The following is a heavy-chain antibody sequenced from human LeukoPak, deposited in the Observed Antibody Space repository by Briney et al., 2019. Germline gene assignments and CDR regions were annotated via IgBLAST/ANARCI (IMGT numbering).Heavy chain of an antibody. CDR3: ARHFFDDSSGSGY. J-gene: IGHJ4*02. V-gene: IGHV4-59*08. D-gene: IGHD3-22*01. CDR2: IYYSGST. Sequence: SETLSLTCTVSGGSISSYYWSWIRQPPGKGLEWIGYIYYSGSTNYNPSLKSRVTISVDTSKNQFSLKLSSVTAADTAVYYCARHFFDDSSGSGYWGQGTLVTVSS. CDR1: GGSISSYY.